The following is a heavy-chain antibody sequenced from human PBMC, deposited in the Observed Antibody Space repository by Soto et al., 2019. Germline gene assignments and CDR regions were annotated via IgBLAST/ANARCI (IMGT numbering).Heavy chain of an antibody. Sequence: EVQLAESGGGLAQPGGSLKLSCAASGFTLSGYAMDWVRQAPGKGLEYVSGISSNGVGTYYANSVQGRFTISRDNSKNTVYLQMGSLRPEDMAVYYCARRARPDFYYMDVWAKGPRSPSP. CDR1: GFTLSGYA. CDR3: ARRARPDFYYMDV. D-gene: IGHD6-6*01. J-gene: IGHJ6*03. V-gene: IGHV3-64*01. CDR2: ISSNGVGT.